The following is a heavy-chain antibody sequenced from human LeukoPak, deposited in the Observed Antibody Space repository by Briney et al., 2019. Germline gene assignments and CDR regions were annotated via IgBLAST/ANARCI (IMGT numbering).Heavy chain of an antibody. V-gene: IGHV4-59*10. Sequence: SETLSLTCAVYGGSFSGYYWSWIRQPPGKGLEWIGRIYTSGSTNYNPSLKSRVTMSVDTSKNQFSLKLSSVTAADTAVYYCARDRTVTDDYYYYYGMDVWGQGTTVTVSS. CDR3: ARDRTVTDDYYYYYGMDV. J-gene: IGHJ6*02. CDR2: IYTSGST. CDR1: GGSFSGYY. D-gene: IGHD4-17*01.